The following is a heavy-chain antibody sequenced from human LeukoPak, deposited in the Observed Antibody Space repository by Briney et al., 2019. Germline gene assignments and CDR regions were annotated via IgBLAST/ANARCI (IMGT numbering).Heavy chain of an antibody. V-gene: IGHV3-48*03. CDR3: ARAAGIVVVPAASGRDY. D-gene: IGHD2-2*01. CDR2: ISAGGRTT. J-gene: IGHJ4*02. Sequence: GGSLRLSCAVSGLTFRNLKMNWVRQAPGKGLEWVSYISAGGRTTFYADSVTGRFTISRDNARNSLYLQMNSLRAEDTAVYYCARAAGIVVVPAASGRDYWGQGTLVTVSS. CDR1: GLTFRNLK.